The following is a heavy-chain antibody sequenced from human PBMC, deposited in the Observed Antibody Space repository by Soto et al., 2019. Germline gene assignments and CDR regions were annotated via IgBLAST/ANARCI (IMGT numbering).Heavy chain of an antibody. D-gene: IGHD4-4*01. Sequence: QVQLVQSGAEVKKPGSSVKVSCKASGGTFSSYAISWVRQAPGQGLEWMGGIIPIFGTANYAQKFQGRVTITADESTSTAYMELSSLSSEDTAVYYCARASQPTLKYSNYGQLDYWGQGTLVTVSS. V-gene: IGHV1-69*01. CDR3: ARASQPTLKYSNYGQLDY. CDR1: GGTFSSYA. J-gene: IGHJ4*02. CDR2: IIPIFGTA.